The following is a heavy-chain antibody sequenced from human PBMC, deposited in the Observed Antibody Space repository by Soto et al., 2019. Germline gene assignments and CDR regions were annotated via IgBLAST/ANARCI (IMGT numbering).Heavy chain of an antibody. D-gene: IGHD2-2*02. Sequence: PGGSLRLSCAASGFTVSSNYMSWVRQAPGKGLEWVSVIYSGGSTYYADSVKGRFTISRDNSKNTLYLQMNSLRAEDTAVYYCARDRAKCSSTSCYSDGMDVWGQGTTVTVSS. CDR1: GFTVSSNY. V-gene: IGHV3-53*01. J-gene: IGHJ6*02. CDR3: ARDRAKCSSTSCYSDGMDV. CDR2: IYSGGST.